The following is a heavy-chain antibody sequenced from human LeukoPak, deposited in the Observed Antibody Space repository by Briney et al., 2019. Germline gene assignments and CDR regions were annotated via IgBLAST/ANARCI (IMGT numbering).Heavy chain of an antibody. D-gene: IGHD6-19*01. CDR2: IIPIFGTA. J-gene: IGHJ4*02. V-gene: IGHV1-69*05. Sequence: SVKVSCKAFGGTFSSYAISWVRQAPGQGLEWMGGIIPIFGTANYAQKFQGRVTITTDESTSTAFMELSSLRSEDTAVYYCASTGLAVAGPFDYWGQGTLVTVSS. CDR3: ASTGLAVAGPFDY. CDR1: GGTFSSYA.